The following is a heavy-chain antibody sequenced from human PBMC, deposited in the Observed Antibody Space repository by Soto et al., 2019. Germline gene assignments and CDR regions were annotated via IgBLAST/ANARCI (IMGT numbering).Heavy chain of an antibody. CDR3: ARGRYCLTGRCFPNWFDS. V-gene: IGHV4-30-4*01. D-gene: IGHD7-27*01. CDR1: GDSISNLYYF. J-gene: IGHJ5*01. Sequence: SETLSLTCSFSGDSISNLYYFWAWIRQPPGQALEYIGYIYKSATTYYNPSFESRVAISVDTSKSQFSLNVTSVTAADTAVYFCARGRYCLTGRCFPNWFDSWGQGALVTVS. CDR2: IYKSATT.